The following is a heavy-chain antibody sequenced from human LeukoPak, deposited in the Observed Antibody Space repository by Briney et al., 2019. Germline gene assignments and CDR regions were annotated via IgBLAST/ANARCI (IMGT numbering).Heavy chain of an antibody. J-gene: IGHJ4*02. V-gene: IGHV3-7*01. CDR1: GFTFSSYW. D-gene: IGHD1-26*01. CDR2: IKQDGTEK. CDR3: ARDPANSGSYLDY. Sequence: GGSLRLSCAASGFTFSSYWMSWVRQAPGKGLEWVAIIKQDGTEKYYVDSVKGRFTISRDNAKNSLYLQMNSLRAEDTAVYYCARDPANSGSYLDYWGQGTLVTVPS.